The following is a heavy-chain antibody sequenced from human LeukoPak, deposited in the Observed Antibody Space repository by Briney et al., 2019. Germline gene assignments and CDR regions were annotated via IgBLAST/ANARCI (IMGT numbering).Heavy chain of an antibody. CDR2: IIPILGIA. D-gene: IGHD3-22*01. J-gene: IGHJ4*02. CDR1: GGTFSSYT. Sequence: SVKVSFKASGGTFSSYTISWVRQAPGQGLEWMGRIIPILGIANYAQKFQGRVTITADKATSTAYMELSSLRSEDTAVYYCARGGRPYDSSGLYYFDYWGQGTLVTVSS. V-gene: IGHV1-69*02. CDR3: ARGGRPYDSSGLYYFDY.